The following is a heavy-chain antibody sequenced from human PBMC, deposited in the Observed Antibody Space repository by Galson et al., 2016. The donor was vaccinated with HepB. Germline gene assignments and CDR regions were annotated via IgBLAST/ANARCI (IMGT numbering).Heavy chain of an antibody. CDR3: ARTSYRECTGTHCVNFRYYYYFMDV. Sequence: SLRLSCAASGFTVSDYYMTWVRQAPGKGLEWVSVVFLGGSTYYAQSVEGRFNISRDDSKNTLHPQMNSLTAEDTAVYFCARTSYRECTGTHCVNFRYYYYFMDVWGKGTTVTVSS. V-gene: IGHV3-53*01. J-gene: IGHJ6*03. D-gene: IGHD2-8*02. CDR1: GFTVSDYY. CDR2: VFLGGST.